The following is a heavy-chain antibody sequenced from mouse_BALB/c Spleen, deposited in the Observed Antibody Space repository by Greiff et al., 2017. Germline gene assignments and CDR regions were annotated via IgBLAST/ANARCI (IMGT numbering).Heavy chain of an antibody. D-gene: IGHD2-3*01. V-gene: IGHV5-17*02. CDR2: ISSGSSTI. CDR1: GFTFSSFG. Sequence: EVMLVESGGGLVQPGGSRKLSCAASGFTFSSFGMHWVRQAPEKGLEWVAYISSGSSTIYYADTVKGRFTISRDNPKNTLFLQMTSLRSEDTAMYYCARSDLIYDGYHWYFDVWGAGTTVTVSS. J-gene: IGHJ1*01. CDR3: ARSDLIYDGYHWYFDV.